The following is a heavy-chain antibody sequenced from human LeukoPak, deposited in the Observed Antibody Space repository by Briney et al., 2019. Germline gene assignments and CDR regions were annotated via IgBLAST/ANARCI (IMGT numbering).Heavy chain of an antibody. J-gene: IGHJ4*02. V-gene: IGHV4-59*08. D-gene: IGHD1-26*01. CDR1: GGSISGYY. CDR3: ARGWYRGSYKFDY. CDR2: IYYSGST. Sequence: SETLSLTCTVSGGSISGYYWSWLRQPPGKGLEGIGFIYYSGSTNYNPSLKSRVTISVDTSKNQLSLKLSSVTAADTAVYYCARGWYRGSYKFDYWGQGTLATVSS.